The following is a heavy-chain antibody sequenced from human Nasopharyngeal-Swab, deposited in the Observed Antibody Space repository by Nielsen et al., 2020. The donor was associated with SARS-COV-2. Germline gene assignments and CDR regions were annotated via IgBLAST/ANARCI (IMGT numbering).Heavy chain of an antibody. V-gene: IGHV4-34*01. CDR2: IYHSGRT. CDR1: GGSFSDYN. Sequence: SQTLSLTCAVSGGSFSDYNWSWIRQPPGKGLEWIGNIYHSGRTNYNPSPKTRLAISIETSKKQFSLKLSSVTAADTAVSYCARGAPGYWGQGTLVTVSS. J-gene: IGHJ4*01. CDR3: ARGAPGY.